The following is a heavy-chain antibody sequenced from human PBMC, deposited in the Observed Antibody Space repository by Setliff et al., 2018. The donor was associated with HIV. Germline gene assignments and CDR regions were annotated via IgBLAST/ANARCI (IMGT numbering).Heavy chain of an antibody. D-gene: IGHD3-22*01. V-gene: IGHV1-2*02. J-gene: IGHJ4*02. CDR1: GYTFTAYY. CDR3: ARGPNYYDRGSYYNFDY. Sequence: ASVKVSCKASGYTFTAYYLHWVRQAPGQGLEWMGWINPHSGGTDYAQKFRGRVTMTRDTSISTAYMGLSRLTSDDTAVYYCARGPNYYDRGSYYNFDYWGEGTLVTVSS. CDR2: INPHSGGT.